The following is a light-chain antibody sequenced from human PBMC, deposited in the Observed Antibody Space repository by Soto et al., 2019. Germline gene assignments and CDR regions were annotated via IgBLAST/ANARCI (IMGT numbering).Light chain of an antibody. V-gene: IGKV1-39*01. CDR1: QTVPTF. Sequence: IQMTQSPSSLSASVGDTVTITCRASQTVPTFLNWYQQKPGKAPKLLIYATSSLEGGVPSRFSGSGYGPDFTLTIHSLQPEDFATYYCQQSYNTPFSFGPGTKVALK. CDR3: QQSYNTPFS. CDR2: ATS. J-gene: IGKJ3*01.